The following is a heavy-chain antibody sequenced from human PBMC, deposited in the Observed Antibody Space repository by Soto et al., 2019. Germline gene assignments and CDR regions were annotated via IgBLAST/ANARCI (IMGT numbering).Heavy chain of an antibody. CDR1: GDSIISISH. CDR2: IFHTGTT. J-gene: IGHJ4*02. Sequence: XETLSVTWTVSGDSIISISHGAWIRQPPGRSLEWIASIFHTGTTYYTPSLKSRVSMAVDTSKNQFYLRLSSVTPADTALYYCARVGSSGWSPDDWGQGTLVTVSS. CDR3: ARVGSSGWSPDD. D-gene: IGHD6-19*01. V-gene: IGHV4-38-2*02.